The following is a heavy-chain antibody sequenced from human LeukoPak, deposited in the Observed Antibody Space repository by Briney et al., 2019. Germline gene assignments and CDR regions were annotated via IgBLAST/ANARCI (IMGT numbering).Heavy chain of an antibody. Sequence: SQTLSLTCAISGYSVSTNNAVWNWIRQSPSRGLEWLGRTYYSSNWYKDYAVSVISRITINPDTSKNQFSLQLSSVTPEDTAVYYCSRGWLQQGFDYWGQGTLVTVSS. CDR1: GYSVSTNNAV. V-gene: IGHV6-1*01. D-gene: IGHD5-24*01. J-gene: IGHJ4*02. CDR3: SRGWLQQGFDY. CDR2: TYYSSNWYK.